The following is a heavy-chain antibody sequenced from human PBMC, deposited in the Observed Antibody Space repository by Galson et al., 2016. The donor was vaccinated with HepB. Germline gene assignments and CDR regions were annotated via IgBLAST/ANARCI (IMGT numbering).Heavy chain of an antibody. D-gene: IGHD3-16*01. J-gene: IGHJ6*02. CDR3: AREAGRLGDGQIDV. Sequence: SETLSLTCTVSGDSTTNDYWSWIWIRQPPGKGLEWIGYVHFSGRTDYSPSLKSRVAISLDTSKDQFSLKVTSVTAADTAVYYCAREAGRLGDGQIDVWGQGTTVTASS. CDR1: GDSTTNDY. V-gene: IGHV4-59*01. CDR2: VHFSGRT.